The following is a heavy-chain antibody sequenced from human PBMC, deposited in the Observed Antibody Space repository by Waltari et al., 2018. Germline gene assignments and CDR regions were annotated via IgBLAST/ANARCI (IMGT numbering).Heavy chain of an antibody. J-gene: IGHJ4*02. CDR3: ARESARWKGYSDYDWGY. CDR2: LNPSTGGT. CDR1: GYTFTKFF. D-gene: IGHD5-12*01. V-gene: IGHV1-2*05. Sequence: QVHLVQSGAEVKKSGASVKVSCSASGYTFTKFFLHWLRQAPGQGLEWMGRLNPSTGGTDYAQRVQGRVTLTRDTAINTAFLEVNTLTAGDTGVYYCARESARWKGYSDYDWGYWGQGTLVTVSS.